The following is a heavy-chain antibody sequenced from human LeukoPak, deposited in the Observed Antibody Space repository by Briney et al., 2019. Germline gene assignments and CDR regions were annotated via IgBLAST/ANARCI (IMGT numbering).Heavy chain of an antibody. CDR1: GFTFSSYW. V-gene: IGHV3-74*01. Sequence: GGSLRLSCAASGFTFSSYWMHWVRQPPGKGPVWVSRINSDGSTTNYADSVKGRFTISRDNAKNTLYLQMNSLKTEDTAVYYCTSAVTDGSWGQGTLVTVSS. CDR3: TSAVTDGS. D-gene: IGHD1-14*01. CDR2: INSDGSTT. J-gene: IGHJ4*02.